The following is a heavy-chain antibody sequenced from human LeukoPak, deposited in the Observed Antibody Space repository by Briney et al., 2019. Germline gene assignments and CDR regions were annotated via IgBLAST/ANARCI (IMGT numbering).Heavy chain of an antibody. CDR1: GGTFSSYA. J-gene: IGHJ6*03. D-gene: IGHD6-19*01. Sequence: SVKVSCKASGGTFSSYAISWVRQAPGQGLEWMGGIIPIFGTANYAQKFQGRVTITADKSTSTAYMELSSLRSDDTAVYYCARDLRYSSGWSASGMDVWGKGTTVTTSS. V-gene: IGHV1-69*06. CDR2: IIPIFGTA. CDR3: ARDLRYSSGWSASGMDV.